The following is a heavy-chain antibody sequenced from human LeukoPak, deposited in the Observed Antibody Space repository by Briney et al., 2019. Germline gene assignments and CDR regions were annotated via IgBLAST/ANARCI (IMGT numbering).Heavy chain of an antibody. Sequence: GGSLRLSCTVSGFTVSSNSMSWVRQAPGKGLEWVSFIFSSTHYSDSVKGRFTISRDNSKNTLYPQINSMRAEDTAVYYCGRRAGAYSHPYDYWGQGTLVTVSS. V-gene: IGHV3-53*01. CDR2: IFSST. D-gene: IGHD4/OR15-4a*01. CDR3: GRRAGAYSHPYDY. J-gene: IGHJ4*02. CDR1: GFTVSSNS.